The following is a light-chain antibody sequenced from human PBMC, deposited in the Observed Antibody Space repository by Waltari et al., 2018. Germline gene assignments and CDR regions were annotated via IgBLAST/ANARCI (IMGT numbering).Light chain of an antibody. CDR2: KAS. Sequence: DIQMTQSPSTLSASVGDRVTITCRASESIRNWLAWYQQKPGKAPKLLIYKASSSESGVPSRFSGSGSGTEFTLTISSLQPDDFATYYCQQYNSYSLTFGQGTKVEVK. CDR1: ESIRNW. J-gene: IGKJ1*01. V-gene: IGKV1-5*03. CDR3: QQYNSYSLT.